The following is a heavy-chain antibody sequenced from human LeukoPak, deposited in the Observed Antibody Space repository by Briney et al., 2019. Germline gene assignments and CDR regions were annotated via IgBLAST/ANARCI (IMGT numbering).Heavy chain of an antibody. J-gene: IGHJ4*02. V-gene: IGHV3-7*01. CDR1: GFTFSSYW. CDR2: IEKDGSRK. D-gene: IGHD1-14*01. Sequence: GGSLRLSCAASGFTFSSYWMSWVSQAPGKGLEWVANIEKDGSRKNYVDSVKGRFTISRDNAENSLYLQMSSLRVEDTAMYYCARSLWPEDYWGQGTLVTVSS. CDR3: ARSLWPEDY.